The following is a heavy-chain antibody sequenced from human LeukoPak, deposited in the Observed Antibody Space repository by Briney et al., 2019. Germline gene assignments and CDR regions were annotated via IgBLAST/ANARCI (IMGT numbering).Heavy chain of an antibody. CDR3: ARSPLVGATWMRYFDY. V-gene: IGHV4-39*07. CDR1: GGSISSSSYY. J-gene: IGHJ4*02. Sequence: KASETLSLTCTVSGGSISSSSYYWGWIRQPPGKGLEWIGSIYYSGSTYYNPSLKSRVTISVDTSKNQFSLKLSSVTAADTAVYYCARSPLVGATWMRYFDYWGQGTLVTVSS. CDR2: IYYSGST. D-gene: IGHD1-26*01.